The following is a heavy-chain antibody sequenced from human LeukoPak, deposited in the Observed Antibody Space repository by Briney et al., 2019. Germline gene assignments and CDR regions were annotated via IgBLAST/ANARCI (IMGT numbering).Heavy chain of an antibody. D-gene: IGHD6-19*01. CDR3: TRGFQQWLYFFDY. CDR2: IRSKAYGGTT. CDR1: GFTFGDYA. J-gene: IGHJ4*02. Sequence: GRSLRLSCTASGFTFGDYAMSWVRQAPGKGLEWVGFIRSKAYGGTTEYAASVKGRFTISRDDSISIVYRQMTSLKTEDTAVYYCTRGFQQWLYFFDYWGQGTLVTVSS. V-gene: IGHV3-49*04.